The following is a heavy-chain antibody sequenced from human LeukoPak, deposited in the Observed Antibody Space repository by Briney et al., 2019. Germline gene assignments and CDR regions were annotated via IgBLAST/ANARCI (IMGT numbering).Heavy chain of an antibody. CDR1: GYTFTGYY. CDR2: INPNSVGT. D-gene: IGHD3-16*02. CDR3: ARGGRLRLGELSFDN. Sequence: GASVKVSCKASGYTFTGYYMHWVRQAPGQGLEWMGWINPNSVGTNYAQKFQGRVTMTRDTSISTAYMELSRLRSDDTAVYYCARGGRLRLGELSFDNWGQGTLVTVSS. V-gene: IGHV1-2*02. J-gene: IGHJ4*02.